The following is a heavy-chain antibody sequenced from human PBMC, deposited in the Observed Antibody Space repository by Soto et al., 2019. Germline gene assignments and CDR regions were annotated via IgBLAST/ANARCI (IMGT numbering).Heavy chain of an antibody. V-gene: IGHV3-64*01. J-gene: IGHJ4*02. CDR3: ARDRCTNGVCYAPSDY. D-gene: IGHD2-8*01. CDR1: GFTFSTYA. Sequence: HPGGSLRLSCATSGFTFSTYAMHWVRQAPGKGLEYVSAISSNGRSTYYANYVKGRFTISRDNSKNTLYLQMDSLRAEDMAVYYCARDRCTNGVCYAPSDYWGQGTLVTV. CDR2: ISSNGRST.